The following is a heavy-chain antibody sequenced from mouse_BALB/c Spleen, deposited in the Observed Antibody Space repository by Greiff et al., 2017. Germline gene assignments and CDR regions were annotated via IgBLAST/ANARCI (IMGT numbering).Heavy chain of an antibody. CDR2: INPYNGDT. CDR3: ARSGSYYFDY. CDR1: GYSFTGYF. V-gene: IGHV1-20*02. D-gene: IGHD1-1*01. Sequence: EVKLMESGPELVKPGASVKISCKASGYSFTGYFMNWVMQSHGKSLEWIGRINPYNGDTFYNQKFKGKATLTVDKSSSTAHMELRSLASEDSAVYYCARSGSYYFDYWGQGTTLTVSS. J-gene: IGHJ2*01.